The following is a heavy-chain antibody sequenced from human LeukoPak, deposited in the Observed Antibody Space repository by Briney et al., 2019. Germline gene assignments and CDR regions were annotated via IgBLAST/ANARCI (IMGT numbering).Heavy chain of an antibody. V-gene: IGHV3-30*02. CDR1: GFSFSSYG. CDR3: SREASEAFDI. J-gene: IGHJ3*02. Sequence: GGSLRLSCAASGFSFSSYGMHWVRQAPGKGLEWVAVIRYDGNLQYHADSVKGRFTVSKDNFKDTLYLHMNGPRPEDSAVYYCSREASEAFDIWGQGSMVTVS. CDR2: IRYDGNLQ.